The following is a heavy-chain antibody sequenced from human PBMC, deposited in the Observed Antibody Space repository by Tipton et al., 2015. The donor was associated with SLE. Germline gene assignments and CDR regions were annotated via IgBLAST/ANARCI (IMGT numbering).Heavy chain of an antibody. Sequence: GLVKPSETLSLTCTVFGGSISSYYWSWIRQPAGKGLEWIGQIHSSGSTSYNPSLKSRVTISASTSKKEFSLKLNSMTAADSALYYCARSQLGGYFYSLDVWGQGTTVSVSS. CDR2: IHSSGST. J-gene: IGHJ6*02. V-gene: IGHV4-4*07. D-gene: IGHD1-1*01. CDR1: GGSISSYY. CDR3: ARSQLGGYFYSLDV.